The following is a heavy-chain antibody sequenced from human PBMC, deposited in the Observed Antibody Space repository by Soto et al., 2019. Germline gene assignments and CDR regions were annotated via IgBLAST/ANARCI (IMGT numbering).Heavy chain of an antibody. Sequence: GGSLRLSCAASGFTFSSYWMSWVRQAPGKGLEWVANIKQDGSEKYYVDSVKGRFTISRDNAKNSLYLQMNSLRAEDTAVYYCAREDIVVVPAAWASYYYYYMDVWGKGTTVTVSS. J-gene: IGHJ6*03. CDR2: IKQDGSEK. CDR3: AREDIVVVPAAWASYYYYYMDV. CDR1: GFTFSSYW. D-gene: IGHD2-2*01. V-gene: IGHV3-7*01.